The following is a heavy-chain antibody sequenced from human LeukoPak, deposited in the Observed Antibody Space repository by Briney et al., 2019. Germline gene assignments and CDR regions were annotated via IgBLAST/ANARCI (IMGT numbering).Heavy chain of an antibody. V-gene: IGHV7-4-1*02. J-gene: IGHJ3*02. CDR2: INTNTGNP. CDR1: GYAFTSYA. CDR3: ARDPMGYCSSTSCYPSAFDI. D-gene: IGHD2-2*01. Sequence: ASVKVSCKASGYAFTSYAMNWVRQAPGQGLEWMGWINTNTGNPTYAQGFTGRFVFSLDTSVSTAYLQISSLKADDTAVYYCARDPMGYCSSTSCYPSAFDIWGQGTMVTVSS.